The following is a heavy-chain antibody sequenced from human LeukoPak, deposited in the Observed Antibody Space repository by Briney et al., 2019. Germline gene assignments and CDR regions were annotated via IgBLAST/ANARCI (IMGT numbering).Heavy chain of an antibody. J-gene: IGHJ3*02. Sequence: PSQTLSLTCTVSGGSISSGDYYWSWIRQPPGKGLEWIGYIYNSGSTYYNPSLKSRVTISVDTSKNQFSLKLSSVTAADTAVYYCARDDALDAFDIWGQGTMVTVSS. CDR1: GGSISSGDYY. CDR2: IYNSGST. V-gene: IGHV4-30-4*08. CDR3: ARDDALDAFDI.